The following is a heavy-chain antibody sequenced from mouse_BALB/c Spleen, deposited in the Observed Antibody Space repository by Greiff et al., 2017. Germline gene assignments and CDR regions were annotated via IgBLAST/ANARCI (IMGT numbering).Heavy chain of an antibody. J-gene: IGHJ4*01. CDR3: ARTRLSVATDAMDY. D-gene: IGHD1-1*01. V-gene: IGHV5-9-4*01. Sequence: EVQVVESGGGLVKPGGSLKLSCAASGFTFSSYAMSWVRQSPEKRLEWVAEISSGGSYTYYPDTVTGRFTISRDNAKNTLYLEMSSLRSEDTAMYYCARTRLSVATDAMDYWGQGTSVTVSS. CDR1: GFTFSSYA. CDR2: ISSGGSYT.